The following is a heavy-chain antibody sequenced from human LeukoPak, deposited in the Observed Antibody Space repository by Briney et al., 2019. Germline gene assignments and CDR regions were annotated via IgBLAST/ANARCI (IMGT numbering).Heavy chain of an antibody. J-gene: IGHJ4*02. D-gene: IGHD6-19*01. CDR2: IGGGGPTT. V-gene: IGHV3-23*01. Sequence: GGSLRLSCAASGFTFSTYAMNWVRQAPAKGLEWVSTIGGGGPTTDYADSVKDRFTISRDNSKNTLYLQMNSLRAEGTAVYFCARGFLGGTDQYFDSWGQGTLVTVSS. CDR1: GFTFSTYA. CDR3: ARGFLGGTDQYFDS.